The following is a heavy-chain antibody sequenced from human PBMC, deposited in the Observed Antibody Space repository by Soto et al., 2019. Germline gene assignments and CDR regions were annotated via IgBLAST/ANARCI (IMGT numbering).Heavy chain of an antibody. CDR3: ARDPRLRYFDGFPPPYYYGMDG. CDR1: GYTFTSYY. Sequence: GASVKVSCKASGYTFTSYYMHWVRQAPGQGLEWMGIINPSGGSTSYAQKFQGRVTMTRDTSTSTVYMELSSLRSEDTAVYYCARDPRLRYFDGFPPPYYYGMDGWGQETTVPVSS. CDR2: INPSGGST. D-gene: IGHD3-9*01. V-gene: IGHV1-46*01. J-gene: IGHJ6*02.